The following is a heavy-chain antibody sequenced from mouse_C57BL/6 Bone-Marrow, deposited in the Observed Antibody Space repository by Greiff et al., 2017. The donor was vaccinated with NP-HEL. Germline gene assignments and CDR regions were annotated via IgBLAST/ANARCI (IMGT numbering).Heavy chain of an antibody. CDR3: AREPLLRYAGPSY. CDR1: GYTFTSYW. D-gene: IGHD1-1*01. V-gene: IGHV1-64*01. J-gene: IGHJ3*01. CDR2: IHPNSGST. Sequence: QVQLQQPGAELVKPGASVKLSCKASGYTFTSYWMHWVKQRPGQGREWIGMIHPNSGSTNYNEKFKSKATLNVDKSSSTAYMQLSSLTSEDSAVYYCAREPLLRYAGPSYWGQGTLVTVSA.